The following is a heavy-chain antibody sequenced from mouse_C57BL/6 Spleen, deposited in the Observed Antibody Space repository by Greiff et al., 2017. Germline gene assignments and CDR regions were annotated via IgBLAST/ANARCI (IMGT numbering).Heavy chain of an antibody. CDR2: IYPGDGDT. J-gene: IGHJ4*01. V-gene: IGHV1-82*01. Sequence: LVESGPELVKPGASVKISCKASGYAFSSSWMNWVKQRPGKGLEWIGRIYPGDGDTNYNGKFKGKATLTADKSYSTAYMQLSSLTSEDAAVYFCARWGNYVWVDYWGQGTSVTVSS. D-gene: IGHD2-1*01. CDR1: GYAFSSSW. CDR3: ARWGNYVWVDY.